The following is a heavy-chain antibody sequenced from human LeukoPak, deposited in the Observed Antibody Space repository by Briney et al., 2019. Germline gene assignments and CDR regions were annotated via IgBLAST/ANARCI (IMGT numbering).Heavy chain of an antibody. CDR1: GFTFSSYG. V-gene: IGHV3-30*02. D-gene: IGHD3-10*01. CDR2: IRHDGSNE. J-gene: IGHJ4*02. Sequence: PGGSLRLSCVGSGFTFSSYGMHWVRQAAGKGLEWVACIRHDGSNEYYADSVKGRFTVSRDNSKNNLFLQMNSLRVEEMAVYYCAKEVHPYDSGTYYFDYWGRGTLVTVSS. CDR3: AKEVHPYDSGTYYFDY.